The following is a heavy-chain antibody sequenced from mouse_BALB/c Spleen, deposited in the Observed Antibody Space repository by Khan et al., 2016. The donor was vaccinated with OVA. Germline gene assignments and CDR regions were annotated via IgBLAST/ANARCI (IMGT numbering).Heavy chain of an antibody. J-gene: IGHJ2*01. Sequence: QVQLKQSGAELAKPGASVKMSCKASGYTFTTYWMHWVKKRPGQGLEWIGYINPTSGYTDYNEKFKERATLSADKSSSTAYMQLSSLTSEDSAVYYCTRDRIDYWGQGTTLTVSS. CDR3: TRDRIDY. CDR2: INPTSGYT. V-gene: IGHV1-7*01. CDR1: GYTFTTYW.